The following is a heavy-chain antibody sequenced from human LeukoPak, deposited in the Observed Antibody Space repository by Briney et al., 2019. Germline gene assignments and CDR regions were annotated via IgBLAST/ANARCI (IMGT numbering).Heavy chain of an antibody. CDR3: ARGRTTTLYYFDY. Sequence: GGSLRLSCAASGFTFRDYYMSWIRQAPGKGLEWVSYISTSGDIIYYAESVKGRFTISRDNAKNSLYLQMNSLRAEDTAVYYCARGRTTTLYYFDYWGQGTLVTVSS. CDR2: ISTSGDII. J-gene: IGHJ4*02. V-gene: IGHV3-11*01. CDR1: GFTFRDYY. D-gene: IGHD1-1*01.